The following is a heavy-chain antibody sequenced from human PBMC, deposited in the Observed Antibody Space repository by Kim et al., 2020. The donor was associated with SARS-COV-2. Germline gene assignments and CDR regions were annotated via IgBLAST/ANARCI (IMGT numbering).Heavy chain of an antibody. Sequence: YYNPTLKSRVPIPVDPSKNQFSLKLSSVTAADTAVYYCARGYGSGNYGMDVWGQGTTVTVSS. D-gene: IGHD3-10*01. CDR3: ARGYGSGNYGMDV. V-gene: IGHV4-39*07. J-gene: IGHJ6*02.